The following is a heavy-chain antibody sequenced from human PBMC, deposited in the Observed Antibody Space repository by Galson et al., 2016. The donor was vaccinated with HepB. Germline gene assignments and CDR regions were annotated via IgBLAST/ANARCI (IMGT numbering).Heavy chain of an antibody. D-gene: IGHD1-1*01. J-gene: IGHJ4*02. V-gene: IGHV4-59*01. CDR3: ARAPVQLFDS. CDR1: GDSIRSYF. CDR2: VYYSGST. Sequence: ETLSLTCSVSGDSIRSYFWSWIRQPPGKGLEWIGYVYYSGSTNYNPSLKSRVTMSVDTSRNQLSLKLSSVTAADPAVYYCARAPVQLFDSWGQGVLVIVSS.